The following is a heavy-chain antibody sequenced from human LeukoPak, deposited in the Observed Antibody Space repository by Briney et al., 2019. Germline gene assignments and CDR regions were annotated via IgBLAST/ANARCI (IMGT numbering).Heavy chain of an antibody. D-gene: IGHD5-18*01. CDR2: ISGSGGST. Sequence: GGSLRLSCAASGFTFSSYAMSWVRQAPGKGLEWVSAISGSGGSTYYADSVKGRFTISRDNSKNTLYLQMNSLRAEDTAVYYCAKDRIQLWFLGYFDYWGQGTLVTVSS. V-gene: IGHV3-23*01. CDR1: GFTFSSYA. CDR3: AKDRIQLWFLGYFDY. J-gene: IGHJ4*02.